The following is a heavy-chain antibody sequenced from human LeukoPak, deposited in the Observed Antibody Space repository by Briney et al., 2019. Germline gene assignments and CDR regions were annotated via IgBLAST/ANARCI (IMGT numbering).Heavy chain of an antibody. D-gene: IGHD2-2*01. CDR3: ARSGSTSYREKYNWFDP. CDR2: INHSGST. J-gene: IGHJ5*02. Sequence: SETLSLTCAVYGGSFSGYYWSWIRQPPGKGLEWIGEINHSGSTNYNPSLKSRVTISVDTSKNQFSLKLSSVTAADTAVYYCARSGSTSYREKYNWFDPWGQGTLVTVSS. V-gene: IGHV4-34*01. CDR1: GGSFSGYY.